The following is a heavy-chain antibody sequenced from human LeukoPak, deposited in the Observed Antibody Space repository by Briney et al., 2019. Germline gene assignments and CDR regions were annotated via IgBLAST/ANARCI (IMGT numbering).Heavy chain of an antibody. V-gene: IGHV4-59*01. D-gene: IGHD3-16*01. J-gene: IGHJ3*02. Sequence: SETLSLTCTVSGGSISSYYWSWLRQPPGKGLEWIGYIYYSGSTNYNPSLKSRVTISVDTSKNQFSLKLSSVTAADTAVYYCARESGGGAFDIWGQGAMVTVSS. CDR2: IYYSGST. CDR3: ARESGGGAFDI. CDR1: GGSISSYY.